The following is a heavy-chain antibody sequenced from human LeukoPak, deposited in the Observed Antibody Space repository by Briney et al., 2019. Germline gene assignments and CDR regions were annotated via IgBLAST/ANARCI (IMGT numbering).Heavy chain of an antibody. D-gene: IGHD3-10*01. V-gene: IGHV1-69*13. Sequence: ASVRVSCKASGGTFSRYAISWVRQAPGQGLEWMGGIIPIFGTANYAQKFQGRVTITADESTSTAYMELSSLRSEDTAVYYCATMLGARGSGSYYNVPFDYWGQGTLVTVSS. J-gene: IGHJ4*02. CDR3: ATMLGARGSGSYYNVPFDY. CDR1: GGTFSRYA. CDR2: IIPIFGTA.